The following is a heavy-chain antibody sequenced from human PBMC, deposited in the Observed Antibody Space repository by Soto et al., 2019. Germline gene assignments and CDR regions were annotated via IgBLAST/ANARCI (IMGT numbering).Heavy chain of an antibody. V-gene: IGHV3-66*04. CDR3: ARRHYYGSD. J-gene: IGHJ4*02. Sequence: EVQLVESGGGLVQPGGSLRLSCAASGFTVSSNYMTWVRQAPGQGLECVSIIYSSGSTDYADSVKGRFTISRDISQNTLYLQMNSLRAEDTAVYYCARRHYYGSDWGQGTLVTVSS. CDR1: GFTVSSNY. CDR2: IYSSGST. D-gene: IGHD3-10*01.